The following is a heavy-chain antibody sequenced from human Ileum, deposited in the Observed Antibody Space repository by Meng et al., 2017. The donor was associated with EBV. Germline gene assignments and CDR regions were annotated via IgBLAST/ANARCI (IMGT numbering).Heavy chain of an antibody. V-gene: IGHV1-18*01. Sequence: RRVQSGAEVKKPGDAVKVSCKASGYTFSNYGISWLRQAPGQGLEWMGWISAYNGNTNYAQNLQGRVTMTTDTSTGTAYMEVRSLRSDDTAVYYCARAGNGGSYYFTYWGQGTLVTVSS. CDR3: ARAGNGGSYYFTY. J-gene: IGHJ4*02. CDR1: GYTFSNYG. CDR2: ISAYNGNT. D-gene: IGHD1-26*01.